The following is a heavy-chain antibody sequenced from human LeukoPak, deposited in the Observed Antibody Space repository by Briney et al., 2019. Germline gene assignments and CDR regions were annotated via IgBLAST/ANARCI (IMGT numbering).Heavy chain of an antibody. CDR3: ARGNYHNYCSSTSCYGYFDY. CDR2: MSTPGDP. Sequence: GGSLRLSCAASGFTFSSYDMHWVSHAKGKDLELVSAMSTPGDPYYPGSVKGRFTISRENAKNSLYLQMNSLRAGDTAVYYCARGNYHNYCSSTSCYGYFDYWGQGTLVTVSS. V-gene: IGHV3-13*04. D-gene: IGHD2-2*01. J-gene: IGHJ4*02. CDR1: GFTFSSYD.